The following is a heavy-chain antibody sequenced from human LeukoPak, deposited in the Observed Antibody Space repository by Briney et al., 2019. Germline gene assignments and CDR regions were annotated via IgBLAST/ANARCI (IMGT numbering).Heavy chain of an antibody. Sequence: GGSLTLSCAASGFTVSSNYMSWVRQAPGKGLEWVSVIYSGGSTYYAGSVKGRFTISRDNSKNTLYLQMNSLRAEDTAVYYCAREVPATGYYYDSSGYYDYYFDYWGQGTLVTVSS. CDR3: AREVPATGYYYDSSGYYDYYFDY. CDR2: IYSGGST. J-gene: IGHJ4*02. D-gene: IGHD3-22*01. CDR1: GFTVSSNY. V-gene: IGHV3-66*01.